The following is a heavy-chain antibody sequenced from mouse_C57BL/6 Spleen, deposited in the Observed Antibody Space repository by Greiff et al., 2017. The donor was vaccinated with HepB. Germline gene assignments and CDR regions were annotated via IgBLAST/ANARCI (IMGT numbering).Heavy chain of an antibody. CDR2: INPNNGGT. Sequence: EVQLQQSGPELVKPGASVKISCKASGYTFTDYYMNWVKQSHGKSLEWIGDINPNNGGTSYNQKFKGKATLTVDKSSSTAYMELRSLTSEDSAVYYCARWSRATMVTTGGRAYAMDYWGQGTSVTVSS. D-gene: IGHD2-2*01. CDR3: ARWSRATMVTTGGRAYAMDY. V-gene: IGHV1-26*01. CDR1: GYTFTDYY. J-gene: IGHJ4*01.